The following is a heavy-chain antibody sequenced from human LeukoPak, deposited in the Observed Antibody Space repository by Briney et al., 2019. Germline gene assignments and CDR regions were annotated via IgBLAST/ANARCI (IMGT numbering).Heavy chain of an antibody. J-gene: IGHJ5*02. CDR2: INQVASEK. V-gene: IGHV3-7*04. CDR3: VRDGGYYGPDA. D-gene: IGHD3-10*01. CDR1: GFPISFYW. Sequence: PGGSLRLSFAAPGFPISFYWLSWVRQAPGKGLGWVANINQVASEKNYVDSVKGRFTISRDNAKNSLYLQMNRVRAEDTAMYYWVRDGGYYGPDAWGQGALVSVSS.